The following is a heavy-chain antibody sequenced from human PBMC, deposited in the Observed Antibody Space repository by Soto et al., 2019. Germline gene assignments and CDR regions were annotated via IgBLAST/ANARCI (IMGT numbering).Heavy chain of an antibody. CDR2: ISAYNGNT. CDR1: GYTITSYG. Sequence: ASVTVSCQASGYTITSYGISLVRQAPGQGLEWMGWISAYNGNTNYAQKLQGRVTMTTDTSTSTAYMELRSLRSDDTAVYYCARPGRMYYYGSGDAFDIWGQGTMVTVSS. V-gene: IGHV1-18*01. CDR3: ARPGRMYYYGSGDAFDI. J-gene: IGHJ3*02. D-gene: IGHD3-10*01.